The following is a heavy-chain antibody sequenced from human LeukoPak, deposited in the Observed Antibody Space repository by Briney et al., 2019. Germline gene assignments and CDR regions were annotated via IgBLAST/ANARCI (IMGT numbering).Heavy chain of an antibody. CDR2: ISGSGGSK. CDR1: GLTFSSYD. Sequence: ESLTHSCAASGLTFSSYDMSWVRQALGKGLEWVSDISGSGGSKYYADFVKGRFTISRDNSKNTLYLQMNSLRAEDTAVYYCAKAPGYYDSSGYFPSWGQGTLVTVSS. CDR3: AKAPGYYDSSGYFPS. D-gene: IGHD3-22*01. V-gene: IGHV3-23*01. J-gene: IGHJ5*02.